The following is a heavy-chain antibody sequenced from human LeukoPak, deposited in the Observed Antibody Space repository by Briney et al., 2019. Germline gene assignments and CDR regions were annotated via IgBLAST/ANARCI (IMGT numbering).Heavy chain of an antibody. CDR3: ARDLYYYGSGCYYSDV. CDR1: GGSISSYN. J-gene: IGHJ6*02. D-gene: IGHD3-10*01. Sequence: PSETLSLTCTVSGGSISSYNWSWIRQPAGKGLEWIGRIYTSGSTNYNPSLKSRVTMSVDTSKNQFSLKLSSVTAADTAVYYCARDLYYYGSGCYYSDVWGQGTTVTVSS. CDR2: IYTSGST. V-gene: IGHV4-4*07.